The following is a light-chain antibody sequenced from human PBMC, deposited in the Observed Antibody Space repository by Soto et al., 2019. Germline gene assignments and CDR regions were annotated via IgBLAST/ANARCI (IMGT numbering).Light chain of an antibody. CDR2: DAS. J-gene: IGKJ5*01. V-gene: IGKV3-11*01. CDR1: QSVSSY. Sequence: EIVLTQSPATLSLSPGERATLSCRASQSVSSYLAWYQQKPGQAPRLLIYDASNRATGIPARFSGSGSGTDFTLTISSLQSEDFEIYYCQQYNNWPITFGQGTRWRL. CDR3: QQYNNWPIT.